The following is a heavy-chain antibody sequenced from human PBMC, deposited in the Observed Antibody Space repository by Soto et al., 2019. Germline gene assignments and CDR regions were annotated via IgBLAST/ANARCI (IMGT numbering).Heavy chain of an antibody. Sequence: QVQLVQSGSEVQKPGASVKVSCKASGYTFSSFYMHWVRQAPGQGLEWMGIINPSGGSTSYAQKFQGRVTLTRDTPTYTGYMELSSLRSEDTAVYYCARGRDGYKLYYFDYWGQGTLVTVSS. D-gene: IGHD5-12*01. J-gene: IGHJ4*02. CDR3: ARGRDGYKLYYFDY. V-gene: IGHV1-46*01. CDR2: INPSGGST. CDR1: GYTFSSFY.